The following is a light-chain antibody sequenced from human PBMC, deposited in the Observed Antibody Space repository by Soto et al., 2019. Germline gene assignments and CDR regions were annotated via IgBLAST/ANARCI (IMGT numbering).Light chain of an antibody. V-gene: IGKV1-9*01. J-gene: IGKJ4*01. Sequence: DIQLTQSPSFLSASVGDRVTITCRASQGISSYLAWYQQKPGKAPKLLIYAASTLQSGVPSRFSGSGYGTEIPLTISRRQAEDCATYYYQQLNSYPTRTFGGGTKVEIK. CDR1: QGISSY. CDR3: QQLNSYPTRT. CDR2: AAS.